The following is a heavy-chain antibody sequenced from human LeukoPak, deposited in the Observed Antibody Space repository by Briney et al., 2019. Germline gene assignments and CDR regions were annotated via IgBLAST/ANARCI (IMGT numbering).Heavy chain of an antibody. D-gene: IGHD3-3*01. J-gene: IGHJ4*02. CDR1: GGSISSYY. V-gene: IGHV4-4*07. Sequence: SETLSLTCTVSGGSISSYYWSWIRQPAGKGLEWIGRIYTSGSTNYNPSLKSRVTMSVDTSKNHFSLKLSSVTAADTAVYYCARVPSDDDFWSGYLPYFDYWGQGNLVTVSS. CDR2: IYTSGST. CDR3: ARVPSDDDFWSGYLPYFDY.